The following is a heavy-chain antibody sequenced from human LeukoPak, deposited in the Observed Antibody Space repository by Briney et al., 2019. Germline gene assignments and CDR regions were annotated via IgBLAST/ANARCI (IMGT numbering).Heavy chain of an antibody. V-gene: IGHV7-4-1*02. CDR1: GYTFTSYA. Sequence: ASVKASCKASGYTFTSYAMNWVRQAPGQGLEWMGWINTNTGNPTYAQGFTGRFVFSLDTSVSTAYLQISSLKAEDTAVYYCARAGVRFLEWLYGYGNWFDPWGQGTLVTVSS. CDR2: INTNTGNP. J-gene: IGHJ5*02. CDR3: ARAGVRFLEWLYGYGNWFDP. D-gene: IGHD3-3*01.